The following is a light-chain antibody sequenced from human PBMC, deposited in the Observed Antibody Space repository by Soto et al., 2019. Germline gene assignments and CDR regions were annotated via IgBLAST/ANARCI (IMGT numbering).Light chain of an antibody. CDR3: QQRSNWPPGT. V-gene: IGKV3-11*01. CDR2: GAS. J-gene: IGKJ1*01. CDR1: QSISSPY. Sequence: EIVLTQSPGTLSLSPGERATLSCRASQSISSPYLAWYQQKPGQAPRLLIDGASSRATGIPARFSGSGSGTDFALTISSLEPEDFAVYYCQQRSNWPPGTFGQGTKVDIK.